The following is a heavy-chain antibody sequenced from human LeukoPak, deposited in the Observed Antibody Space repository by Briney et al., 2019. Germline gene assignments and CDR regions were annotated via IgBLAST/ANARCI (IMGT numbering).Heavy chain of an antibody. V-gene: IGHV1-69*05. J-gene: IGHJ3*02. CDR2: IIPIFGTA. CDR1: GGTFSSYA. Sequence: SVKVSXKASGGTFSSYAISWVRQAPGQGLEWMGRIIPIFGTANYAQKFQGRVTITTDESTSTAYMELSSLRSEDTAVYYCARDRVHTVTSHDDAFDIWGQGTMVTVSS. D-gene: IGHD4-17*01. CDR3: ARDRVHTVTSHDDAFDI.